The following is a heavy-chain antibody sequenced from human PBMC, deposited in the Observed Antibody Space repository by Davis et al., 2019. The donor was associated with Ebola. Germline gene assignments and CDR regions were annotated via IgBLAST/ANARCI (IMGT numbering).Heavy chain of an antibody. J-gene: IGHJ6*04. D-gene: IGHD2-15*01. CDR1: GFTFSDYY. Sequence: GGSLRLSCAASGFTFSDYYMSWIRQAPGKGLEWVSYISSSSSYTNYADSVKGRFTISRDNAKNSLYLQMNSLRAEDTAVYYCAREEIVVVAATNYYYGMDVWGKGTTVTVSS. CDR2: ISSSSSYT. CDR3: AREEIVVVAATNYYYGMDV. V-gene: IGHV3-11*06.